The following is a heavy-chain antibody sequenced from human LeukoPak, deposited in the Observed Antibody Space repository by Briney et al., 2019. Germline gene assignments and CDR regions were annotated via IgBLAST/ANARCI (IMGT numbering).Heavy chain of an antibody. J-gene: IGHJ4*02. CDR2: IRFDCSPK. CDR1: GVTFRSSS. V-gene: IGHV3-30*02. CDR3: AQPDF. Sequence: GGSLRLSCVASGVTFRSSSMHWVRQAPGKGLEWLAFIRFDCSPKYYAASVKGRFTLSRDNSKSTLYLQMNSLRAEDTAVYYCAQPDFWGQGTLVTVSS.